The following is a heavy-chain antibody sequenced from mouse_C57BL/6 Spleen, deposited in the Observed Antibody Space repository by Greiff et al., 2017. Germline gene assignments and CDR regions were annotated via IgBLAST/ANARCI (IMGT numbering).Heavy chain of an antibody. CDR3: ARDYSNFFDY. J-gene: IGHJ2*01. Sequence: QVQLQQSGAELVRPGASVKLSCKASGYTFTDYYINWVKQRPGQGLEWIARIYPGSGNTYYNEKFKGKATLTAEKSSSTAYMQLSSLTSEDSAVYFCARDYSNFFDYWCQGTTLTVSS. CDR2: IYPGSGNT. V-gene: IGHV1-76*01. D-gene: IGHD2-5*01. CDR1: GYTFTDYY.